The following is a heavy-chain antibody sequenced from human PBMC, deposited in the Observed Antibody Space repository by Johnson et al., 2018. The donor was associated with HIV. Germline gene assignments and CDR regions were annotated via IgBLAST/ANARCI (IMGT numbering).Heavy chain of an antibody. V-gene: IGHV3-25*03. J-gene: IGHJ3*01. CDR1: QFTFSSYY. D-gene: IGHD3-3*01. Sequence: VQLVESGGGLAKPAWSPRLSCAASQFTFSSYYMNCVRQAPGNGLVLVGQVTPNGGSTYYADSVKDRFIISRDNSKNTVYLQMGSLRMEDMGVYFCAVPYYYDCGAYHWGHGTTVTVSS. CDR3: AVPYYYDCGAYH. CDR2: VTPNGGST.